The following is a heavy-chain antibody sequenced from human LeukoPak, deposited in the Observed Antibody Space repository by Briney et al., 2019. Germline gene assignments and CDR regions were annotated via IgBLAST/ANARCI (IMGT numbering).Heavy chain of an antibody. CDR2: INPSGGST. Sequence: GASVKVSCKASGYTFTSYYMHWVRQAPGQGLEWMGIINPSGGSTSYAQKFQGRVTMTRDMSTSTVYMELSSLRSEDTAVYYCATEMYSSIHPNWFDPWGQGTLVTVSS. J-gene: IGHJ5*02. CDR3: ATEMYSSIHPNWFDP. V-gene: IGHV1-46*01. CDR1: GYTFTSYY. D-gene: IGHD6-13*01.